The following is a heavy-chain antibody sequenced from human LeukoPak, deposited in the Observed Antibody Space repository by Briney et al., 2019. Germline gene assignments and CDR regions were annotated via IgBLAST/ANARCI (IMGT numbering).Heavy chain of an antibody. V-gene: IGHV3-53*04. CDR1: GFTVSGNY. Sequence: PGGSLRLSCAASGFTVSGNYMSWVRQAPGKGLEWVSVIYSGGSTYYADSVKGRFTIARHNSKNTLYLQMNSLRAEDTAVYYCARAPVRCSSTSCRYDAFDIWGQGTMVTVSS. CDR3: ARAPVRCSSTSCRYDAFDI. J-gene: IGHJ3*02. CDR2: IYSGGST. D-gene: IGHD2-2*01.